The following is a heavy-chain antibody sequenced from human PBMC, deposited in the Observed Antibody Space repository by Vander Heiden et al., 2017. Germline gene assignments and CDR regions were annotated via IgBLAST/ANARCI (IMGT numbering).Heavy chain of an antibody. D-gene: IGHD4-17*01. CDR3: AKPGGDYEAGFDY. J-gene: IGHJ4*02. Sequence: QVQLVESGGGVVQPGRSLRLSCPASGFTFSSYGMHWVRQAPGKGLEWVAVISYDGSNKYYADAVKGRFTISRDNSKNTLYLQMNSLRAEDTAVYYCAKPGGDYEAGFDYWGQGTLVTVSS. CDR1: GFTFSSYG. V-gene: IGHV3-30*18. CDR2: ISYDGSNK.